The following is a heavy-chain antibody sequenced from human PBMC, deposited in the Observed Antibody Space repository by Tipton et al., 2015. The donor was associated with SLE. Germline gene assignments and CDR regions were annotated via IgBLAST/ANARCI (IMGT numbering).Heavy chain of an antibody. V-gene: IGHV3-23*01. CDR2: IRNGGGKSDGKT. CDR3: AKGKRTIYDHDAFDM. Sequence: SLRLSCSPSGFSFSTYGMAWVRQPPGKGLEWVSTIRNGGGKSDGKTYYAESGRGRFTISRDTSKNTIYLQMDSLRAEDTALYYCAKGKRTIYDHDAFDMWGQGTVVTVSS. D-gene: IGHD3-3*01. CDR1: GFSFSTYG. J-gene: IGHJ3*02.